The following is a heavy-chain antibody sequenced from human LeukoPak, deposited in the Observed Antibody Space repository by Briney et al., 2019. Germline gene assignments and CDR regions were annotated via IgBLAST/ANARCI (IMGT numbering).Heavy chain of an antibody. V-gene: IGHV3-74*01. CDR2: INTDGSST. CDR3: ASDIEVVPAAIHRDY. D-gene: IGHD2-2*02. CDR1: GFTFSSYW. J-gene: IGHJ4*02. Sequence: GGSLRLSCAASGFTFSSYWMHWVRRAPGKGLVWVSRINTDGSSTSYADSVKGRFTISRDNAKNTLYLQMNSLRAEDTAVYYCASDIEVVPAAIHRDYWGQGTLVTVSS.